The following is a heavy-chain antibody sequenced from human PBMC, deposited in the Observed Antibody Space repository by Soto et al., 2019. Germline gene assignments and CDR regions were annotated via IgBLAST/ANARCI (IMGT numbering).Heavy chain of an antibody. CDR3: ARDRFGDFWSGYYPDYYYYYYMDV. CDR1: GFTFSSYW. D-gene: IGHD3-3*01. CDR2: IKQDGSEK. J-gene: IGHJ6*03. Sequence: EVQLVESGGGLVQPGGSLRLSCAASGFTFSSYWMSWVRQAPGKGLEWVANIKQDGSEKYYVDSVKGRFTISRDNAKNSLYLQINSLRAEDTAVYYCARDRFGDFWSGYYPDYYYYYYMDVWGKGTTVTVSS. V-gene: IGHV3-7*01.